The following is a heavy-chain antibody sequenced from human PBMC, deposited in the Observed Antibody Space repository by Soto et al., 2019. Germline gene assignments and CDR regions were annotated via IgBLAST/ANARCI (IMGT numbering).Heavy chain of an antibody. CDR2: IVVGSGNT. V-gene: IGHV1-58*01. CDR3: ATVVGALGHWFDP. D-gene: IGHD1-26*01. CDR1: GFTFTSSA. J-gene: IGHJ5*02. Sequence: SVKVSCKASGFTFTSSAVQWVRQARGQRLEWIGWIVVGSGNTNYAQKFQERVTITRDMSTSTAYMELSSLRSEDTAVYYCATVVGALGHWFDPWGQGTLVTVSS.